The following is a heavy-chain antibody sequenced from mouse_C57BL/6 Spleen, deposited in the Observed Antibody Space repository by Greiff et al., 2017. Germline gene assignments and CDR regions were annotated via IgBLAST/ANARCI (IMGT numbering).Heavy chain of an antibody. J-gene: IGHJ2*01. V-gene: IGHV1-76*01. D-gene: IGHD1-1*01. CDR3: ARFGSSDYCDY. CDR1: GYTFTDYY. CDR2: IYPGSGNT. Sequence: QVQLQQSGAELVRPGASVKLSCKASGYTFTDYYINWVKQRPGQGLEWIARIYPGSGNTYYNEKFKGKATLTAEKSSSTAYMQLSSLTSEDSAVYCCARFGSSDYCDYWGQGTTLTVSS.